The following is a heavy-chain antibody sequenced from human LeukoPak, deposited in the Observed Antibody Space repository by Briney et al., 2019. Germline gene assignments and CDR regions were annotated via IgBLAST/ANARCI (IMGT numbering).Heavy chain of an antibody. CDR1: GYTLTELS. Sequence: GASVKVSCKVSGYTLTELSMHWVRQAPGKGLEWMGGFDPEDGETIYVQKFQGRVTITADESTSTAYMELSSLRSEDTAVYYCAETHGVPWGQGTLVTVSS. J-gene: IGHJ4*02. CDR2: FDPEDGET. CDR3: AETHGVP. V-gene: IGHV1-24*01. D-gene: IGHD2-8*01.